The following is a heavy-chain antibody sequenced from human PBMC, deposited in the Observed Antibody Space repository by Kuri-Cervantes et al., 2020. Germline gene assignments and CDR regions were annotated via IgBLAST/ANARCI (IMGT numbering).Heavy chain of an antibody. V-gene: IGHV3-30*18. CDR1: GFTFGSYG. J-gene: IGHJ6*02. CDR2: ISYDGSNK. D-gene: IGHD3-3*01. Sequence: GESLKISCAASGFTFGSYGMHWVRQAPGKGLEWVAVISYDGSNKYYADSVKGRFTISRDNSKNTLYLQMNSLRAEDTAVYYCAKSAIFGVVTPYYYYYGMDVWGQGTTVTVSS. CDR3: AKSAIFGVVTPYYYYYGMDV.